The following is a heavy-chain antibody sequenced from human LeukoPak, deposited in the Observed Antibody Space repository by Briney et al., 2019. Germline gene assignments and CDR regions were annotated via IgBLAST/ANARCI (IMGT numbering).Heavy chain of an antibody. V-gene: IGHV3-74*01. CDR2: ISTDAKTI. D-gene: IGHD3-16*01. CDR3: VRGQSTAWGLDY. Sequence: GGSPRLSCAASGFTFSGNWMHWFRQAPGKGLEWVSHISTDAKTITYADFVKGRFTISRDNAKNTLYLQMNSLRAEDTALYYCVRGQSTAWGLDYWGQGTLVTVSS. CDR1: GFTFSGNW. J-gene: IGHJ4*02.